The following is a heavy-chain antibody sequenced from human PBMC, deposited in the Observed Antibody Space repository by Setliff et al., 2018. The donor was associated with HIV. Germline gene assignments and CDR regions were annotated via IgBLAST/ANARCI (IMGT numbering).Heavy chain of an antibody. CDR3: ARNLDTSANYFTPFFDY. CDR2: ISNNWDT. J-gene: IGHJ4*02. Sequence: PSETLSLTCSVSGDSITRRTYYWGWIRQPPGRGLEWIGSISNNWDTAYNPSPRSRVTMSLDTSKNQLSLKLSSLTAADTAIYYCARNLDTSANYFTPFFDYWGQATLVTVSS. D-gene: IGHD3-22*01. CDR1: GDSITRRTYY. V-gene: IGHV4-39*07.